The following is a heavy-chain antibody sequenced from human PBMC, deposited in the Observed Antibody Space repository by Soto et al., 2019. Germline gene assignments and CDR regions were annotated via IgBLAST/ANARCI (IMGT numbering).Heavy chain of an antibody. CDR1: GFTFSSYG. D-gene: IGHD2-2*01. CDR3: AKDLFEYCSSTSCYADY. J-gene: IGHJ4*02. V-gene: IGHV3-30*18. CDR2: ISYDGSNK. Sequence: LRLSCAASGFTFSSYGMHWVRQAPGKGLEWVAVISYDGSNKYYADSVKGRFTISRDNSKNTLYLQMNSLRAEDKAVYYCAKDLFEYCSSTSCYADYWGQGTLVTVSS.